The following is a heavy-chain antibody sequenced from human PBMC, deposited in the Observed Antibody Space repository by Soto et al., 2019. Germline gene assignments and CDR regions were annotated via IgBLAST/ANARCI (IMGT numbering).Heavy chain of an antibody. CDR1: GFTFSSYG. D-gene: IGHD3-22*01. Sequence: QVQLVESGGGVVQPGRSLRLYCAASGFTFSSYGMHWVRQAPGKGLEWVAVIWYDGSNKYYADSVKGRFTISRDNSKNTLYLQMNSLRAEDTAVYYCARDTSPYYLAMDVWGQGTTVTVSS. V-gene: IGHV3-33*01. J-gene: IGHJ6*02. CDR3: ARDTSPYYLAMDV. CDR2: IWYDGSNK.